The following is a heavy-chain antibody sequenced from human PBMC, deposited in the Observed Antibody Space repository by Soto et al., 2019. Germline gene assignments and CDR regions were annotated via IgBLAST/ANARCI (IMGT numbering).Heavy chain of an antibody. D-gene: IGHD4-4*01. V-gene: IGHV1-69*01. J-gene: IGHJ6*02. Sequence: QVQLVQSGAEVKKPGSSVKVSCKAFGGSFNNYAISWVRQAPGQGLEWMGGIIPIFGTTNYAQKFQGRVTITADESTSTVYMDLSSLRSEDTAVYYCARHTLTTLSYYYGMDVWGQGTTVTVSS. CDR3: ARHTLTTLSYYYGMDV. CDR2: IIPIFGTT. CDR1: GGSFNNYA.